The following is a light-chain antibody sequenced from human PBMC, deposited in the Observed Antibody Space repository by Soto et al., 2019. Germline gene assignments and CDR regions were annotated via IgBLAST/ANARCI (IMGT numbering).Light chain of an antibody. V-gene: IGKV1-27*01. CDR1: QGIRNF. J-gene: IGKJ3*01. Sequence: DIQMTQSPTSLSASVGDRVTITCRASQGIRNFVAWYQQKPGKAPKLLIYAASTLQSGVPSRFSGSGSGTDFTLTITILQPEDVATYSCQKYSSVPVFGPGTKVEIK. CDR2: AAS. CDR3: QKYSSVPV.